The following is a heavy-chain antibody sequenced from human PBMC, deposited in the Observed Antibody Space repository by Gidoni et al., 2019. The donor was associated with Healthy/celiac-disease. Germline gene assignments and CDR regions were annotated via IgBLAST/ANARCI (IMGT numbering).Heavy chain of an antibody. D-gene: IGHD3-16*01. Sequence: EVQLVQSGAAVKKPGASLTISCTGSGYSFTSYWIGWVRQMPGKGREWMGIIYPGDSDTRESPSFQGQVTIIADKSISTAYLQWSSLKAADTAMDYCARLGGGYRNWFDPWGQGTLVTVSS. V-gene: IGHV5-51*01. CDR2: IYPGDSDT. CDR1: GYSFTSYW. J-gene: IGHJ5*02. CDR3: ARLGGGYRNWFDP.